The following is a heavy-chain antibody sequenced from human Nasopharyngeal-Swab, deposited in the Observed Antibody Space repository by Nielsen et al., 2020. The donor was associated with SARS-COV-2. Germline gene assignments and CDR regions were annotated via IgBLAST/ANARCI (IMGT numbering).Heavy chain of an antibody. Sequence: ASVKVSCKTSGYTFTDYYIHWLRQVPGQGLEWVGCIKPDSGDTRYAQKFQGRVTVTRDRSRSTAYIEVSRLRSDDTAVYYCARDYYYNYDSDYWGQGTLVTVSS. V-gene: IGHV1-2*02. CDR1: GYTFTDYY. D-gene: IGHD3-16*01. CDR3: ARDYYYNYDSDY. J-gene: IGHJ4*02. CDR2: IKPDSGDT.